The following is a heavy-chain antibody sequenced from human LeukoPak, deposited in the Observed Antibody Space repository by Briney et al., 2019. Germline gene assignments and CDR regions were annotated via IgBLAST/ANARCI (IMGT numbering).Heavy chain of an antibody. V-gene: IGHV3-7*01. CDR1: GFTFSTYW. Sequence: GGSLRLSCVGAGFTFSTYWMSWVRQAPGKGREWVANIKQDGGEKYYVDSVKGRSTISRDSAKNSLYLQMNSLRGEDTAVYYCESEDYGGTYWGQGTLVTVSS. J-gene: IGHJ4*02. D-gene: IGHD4-23*01. CDR2: IKQDGGEK. CDR3: ESEDYGGTY.